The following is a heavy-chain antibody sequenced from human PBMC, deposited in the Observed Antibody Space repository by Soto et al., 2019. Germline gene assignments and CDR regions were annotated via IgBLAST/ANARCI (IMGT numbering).Heavy chain of an antibody. V-gene: IGHV4-4*07. CDR1: GDSFSNSE. D-gene: IGHD3-10*01. Sequence: PSEPLSHPWTSSGDSFSNSEGTWIRQPAGKALEWIGHIYAHGGPTYNPSLKSRVTLALDTSKNQVSLNLASVTAMDTAVYYCARAYGSGRTYDHWGQGTLVTVSS. CDR3: ARAYGSGRTYDH. CDR2: IYAHGGP. J-gene: IGHJ4*02.